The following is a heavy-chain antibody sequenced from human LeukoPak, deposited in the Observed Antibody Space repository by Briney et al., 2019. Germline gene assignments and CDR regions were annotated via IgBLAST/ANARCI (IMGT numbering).Heavy chain of an antibody. Sequence: ASVKVSCKAPGYTFTSYGISWVRQAPGQGLEWMGWISAYNGNTNYAQKLQGRVTMTTDTSTSTAYMELRSLRSDDTAVYYCARDFFHDYGDYSPFDYWGQGTLVTVSS. D-gene: IGHD4-17*01. V-gene: IGHV1-18*01. J-gene: IGHJ4*02. CDR2: ISAYNGNT. CDR3: ARDFFHDYGDYSPFDY. CDR1: GYTFTSYG.